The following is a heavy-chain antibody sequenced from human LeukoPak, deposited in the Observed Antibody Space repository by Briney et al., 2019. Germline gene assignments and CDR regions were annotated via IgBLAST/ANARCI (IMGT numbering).Heavy chain of an antibody. D-gene: IGHD2-21*01. V-gene: IGHV3-23*01. CDR2: ISGSGGST. CDR3: AKDPPGVVVIAIGADY. CDR1: GFTFSSYA. Sequence: GGSLRLSCAASGFTFSSYAMSWVRQAPGKGLEWVSAISGSGGSTYYADSVKGRFTISRDNSKNTLYLQMNSLRAEDTAVYYCAKDPPGVVVIAIGADYWGQGTLVTVSS. J-gene: IGHJ4*02.